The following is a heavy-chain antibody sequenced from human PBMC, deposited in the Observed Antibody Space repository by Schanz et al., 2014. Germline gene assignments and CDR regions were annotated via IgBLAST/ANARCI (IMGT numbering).Heavy chain of an antibody. D-gene: IGHD3-10*01. CDR2: ISTSGTYM. CDR1: GFAFSSFA. J-gene: IGHJ3*02. V-gene: IGHV3-21*04. Sequence: EVPLMESGGGLVKPGGSLRLSCVASGFAFSSFAMTWVRQAPGRGLEWVSSISTSGTYMYIADSLKGRLTISRDNSKNTLYLQMNSLRAEDTAVYYCAKGRFGELSAFDIWGQGTMVTVSS. CDR3: AKGRFGELSAFDI.